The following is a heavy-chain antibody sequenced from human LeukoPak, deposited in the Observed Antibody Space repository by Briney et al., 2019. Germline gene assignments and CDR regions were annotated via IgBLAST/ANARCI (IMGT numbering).Heavy chain of an antibody. CDR2: IYYSGST. Sequence: SETLSLTCTVSGGSISSSSYYWGWIRRPPGKGLEWIGSIYYSGSTYYNPSLKSRVTISVDTSKNQFSLKLSSVTAADTAVYYCARRRGYSHGSHGYYYYMDVWGKGTTVTVSS. J-gene: IGHJ6*03. V-gene: IGHV4-39*01. D-gene: IGHD5-18*01. CDR1: GGSISSSSYY. CDR3: ARRRGYSHGSHGYYYYMDV.